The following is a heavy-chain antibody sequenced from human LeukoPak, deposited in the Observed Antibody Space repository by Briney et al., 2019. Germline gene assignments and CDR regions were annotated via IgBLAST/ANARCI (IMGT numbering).Heavy chain of an antibody. CDR3: ARRRRHSGTYSDAFDI. CDR2: INYSGST. D-gene: IGHD1-26*01. Sequence: SETLSLTCTVSGGSMSSNSYYWGWIRQPPGKGLEWIGSINYSGSTYYNPSLKSRVTISVDTSRNQFSLKLNSVTAADTAVYYCARRRRHSGTYSDAFDIWGQGTMVIVSS. CDR1: GGSMSSNSYY. J-gene: IGHJ3*02. V-gene: IGHV4-39*07.